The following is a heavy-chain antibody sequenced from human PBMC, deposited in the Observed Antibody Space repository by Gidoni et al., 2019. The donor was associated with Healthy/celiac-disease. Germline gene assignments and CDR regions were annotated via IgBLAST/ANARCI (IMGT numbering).Heavy chain of an antibody. CDR1: GYSFTSYW. CDR2: IYPGDSDT. Sequence: EVQLVQSGAEVKQPGESLKISCKGSGYSFTSYWIGWVRQMPGKGLEWMGIIYPGDSDTRYSPSFQGQVTISADKSISTAYLQWSSLKASDTAMYYCATNLGYCSSTSCYSLYAFDIWGQGTMVTVSS. D-gene: IGHD2-2*02. CDR3: ATNLGYCSSTSCYSLYAFDI. J-gene: IGHJ3*02. V-gene: IGHV5-51*01.